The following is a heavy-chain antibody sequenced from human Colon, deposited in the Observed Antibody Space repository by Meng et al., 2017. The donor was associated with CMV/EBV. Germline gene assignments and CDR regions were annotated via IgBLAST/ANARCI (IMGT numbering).Heavy chain of an antibody. CDR3: AKDRGLVLLPHYGMDV. J-gene: IGHJ6*02. Sequence: GESLKISCAASGFTFSNFAMHWVRQAPGKGLEWVSLISHDGRNQFYADSVKGRVRGRFTISRDNSKKTLYLQMNSLRPEDSALYHCAKDRGLVLLPHYGMDVWGQGTTVTVSS. V-gene: IGHV3-30*04. D-gene: IGHD3-10*01. CDR1: GFTFSNFA. CDR2: ISHDGRNQ.